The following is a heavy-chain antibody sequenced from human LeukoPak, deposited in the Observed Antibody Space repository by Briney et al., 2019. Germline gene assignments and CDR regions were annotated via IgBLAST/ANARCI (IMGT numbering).Heavy chain of an antibody. V-gene: IGHV4-61*02. J-gene: IGHJ4*02. D-gene: IGHD7-27*01. CDR2: IYTSGST. CDR3: ARLGLTPFDY. CDR1: GGSISSGSYY. Sequence: SETLSLTRTVSGGSISSGSYYWSWIRQPAGKGLEWIGRIYTSGSTNYNPSLKSRVTISVDTSKNQFSLKLSSVTAADTAVCYCARLGLTPFDYWGQGTLVTVSS.